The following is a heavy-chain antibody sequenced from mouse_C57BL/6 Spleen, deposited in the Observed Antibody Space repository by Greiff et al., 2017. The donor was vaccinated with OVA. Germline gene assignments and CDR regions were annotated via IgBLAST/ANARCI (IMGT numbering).Heavy chain of an antibody. CDR2: IYPGSGST. CDR1: GYTFTSYW. D-gene: IGHD2-4*01. V-gene: IGHV1-55*01. J-gene: IGHJ4*01. CDR3: ARFYDYDPSAMDY. Sequence: QVQLQQPGAELVKPGASVKMSCKASGYTFTSYWITWVKQRPGQGLEWIGDIYPGSGSTNYNEKFKSKATLTVDTSSSTAYMQLSSLTSEDSAVYYCARFYDYDPSAMDYWGQGTSVTVSS.